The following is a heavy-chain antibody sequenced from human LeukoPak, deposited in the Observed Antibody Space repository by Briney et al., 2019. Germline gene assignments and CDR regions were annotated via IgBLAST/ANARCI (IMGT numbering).Heavy chain of an antibody. V-gene: IGHV3-74*01. D-gene: IGHD5-24*01. Sequence: GGSLRLSCAASGFSFTSFWIHWVRQVQGKGLAWVSYVTYDGSTTIYADSVKGRFTISRDNAYNTVYLQMNSLRAEDTAIYYCARASDGWSIDYWGQGTLVTVSS. CDR3: ARASDGWSIDY. CDR2: VTYDGSTT. J-gene: IGHJ4*02. CDR1: GFSFTSFW.